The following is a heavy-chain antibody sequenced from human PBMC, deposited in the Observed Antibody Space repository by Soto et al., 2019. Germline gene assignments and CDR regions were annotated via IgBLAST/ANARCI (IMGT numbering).Heavy chain of an antibody. D-gene: IGHD6-19*01. CDR1: GFTFSDYA. Sequence: VQLVESGGGVVQPGRSLRLSCAASGFTFSDYAMHWVRQAPGKGLEWVAVVSHDGRNTHYADSVKGRFTISRDSSKNTGSLEMTSLRAEDTAVYYCAKGGRQWLGTSGFNYWGQGALVTVSS. CDR3: AKGGRQWLGTSGFNY. CDR2: VSHDGRNT. J-gene: IGHJ4*02. V-gene: IGHV3-30*18.